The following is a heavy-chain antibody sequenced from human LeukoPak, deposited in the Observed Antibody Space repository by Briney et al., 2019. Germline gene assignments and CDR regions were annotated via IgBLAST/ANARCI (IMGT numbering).Heavy chain of an antibody. CDR3: ARLGYCSSTSCYTYYYYGMDV. J-gene: IGHJ6*02. CDR1: GGTFSSYA. V-gene: IGHV1-69*04. CDR2: IIPILGIA. D-gene: IGHD2-2*02. Sequence: ASAKVSCKASGGTFSSYAISWVRQAPGQGLEWMGRIIPILGIANYAHKFQGRVTITADKSTSTAYMELSSLRSEDTAVYYCARLGYCSSTSCYTYYYYGMDVWGQGTTVTVSS.